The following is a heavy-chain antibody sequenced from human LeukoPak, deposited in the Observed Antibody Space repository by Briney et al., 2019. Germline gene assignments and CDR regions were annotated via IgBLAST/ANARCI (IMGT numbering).Heavy chain of an antibody. V-gene: IGHV4-38-2*01. CDR2: IYHSGST. J-gene: IGHJ3*02. Sequence: PSETLSLTCAVSGYSISSGYYWGWIRQPPGKGLEWIGSIYHSGSTYYNPSLKSRVTISVDTSKNQFSLKLSSVTAADTAVYYCARDPTRIYDSSGYYGDDAFDIWGQGTMVTVSS. CDR1: GYSISSGYY. CDR3: ARDPTRIYDSSGYYGDDAFDI. D-gene: IGHD3-22*01.